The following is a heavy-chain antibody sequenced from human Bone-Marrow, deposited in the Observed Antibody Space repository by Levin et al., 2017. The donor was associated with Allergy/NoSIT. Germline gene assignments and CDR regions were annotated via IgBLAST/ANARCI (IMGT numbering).Heavy chain of an antibody. V-gene: IGHV4-38-2*02. J-gene: IGHJ4*02. CDR3: ARVAWDCNTTFCYINFDR. D-gene: IGHD2-2*01. CDR1: GFSISSGYD. Sequence: RSSETLSLTCTVSGFSISSGYDWGWIRQSPEKGLEWIAQIFRDGSTHYNPSLRSRISMSVDKSRNQFSLQMTSVSAADTAAYFCARVAWDCNTTFCYINFDRWGQGTLVTVAS. CDR2: IFRDGST.